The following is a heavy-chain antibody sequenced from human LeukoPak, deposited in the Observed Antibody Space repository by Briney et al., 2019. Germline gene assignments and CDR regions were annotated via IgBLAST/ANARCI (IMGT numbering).Heavy chain of an antibody. J-gene: IGHJ6*03. V-gene: IGHV4-4*07. CDR2: IYTSGST. Sequence: SETLSLTCTVSGGSISSYYWSWIRQPAGKGLEWIGRIYTSGSTNYNPSLKSRVTMSVDTSKNQFSLKLSSVTAADTAVYYCARDQEDAASGVYYYYMDVWGKGTTVTVSS. D-gene: IGHD3-10*01. CDR1: GGSISSYY. CDR3: ARDQEDAASGVYYYYMDV.